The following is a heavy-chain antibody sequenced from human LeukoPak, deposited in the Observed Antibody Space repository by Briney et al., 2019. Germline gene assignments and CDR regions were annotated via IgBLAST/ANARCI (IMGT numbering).Heavy chain of an antibody. CDR3: ARVVGSGWLFDY. CDR2: INHSGST. D-gene: IGHD6-19*01. Sequence: SETLSLTCAVYGGSFRGYYWSWIRQPPGKGLEWIGEINHSGSTNYNPSLKSRVTISVDTSKNQFSLKLSYVAAADTAVYYCARVVGSGWLFDYWGQGTLVTVYS. CDR1: GGSFRGYY. V-gene: IGHV4-34*01. J-gene: IGHJ4*02.